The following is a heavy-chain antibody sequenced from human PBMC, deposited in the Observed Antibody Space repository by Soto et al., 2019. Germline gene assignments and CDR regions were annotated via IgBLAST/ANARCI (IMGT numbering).Heavy chain of an antibody. CDR2: ISYDGCNK. CDR3: ARGFSAGKGSPPDF. V-gene: IGHV3-30-3*01. Sequence: ESVGGVVQPGRSLTLSCAASGFSLNSYAMHWVRQAPGKGLEWVAVISYDGCNKFYGDSVKGRFTISRDNSKNTVYLQMSSLRAEDTAVYYCARGFSAGKGSPPDFWGQGSLVTVSS. J-gene: IGHJ4*02. D-gene: IGHD6-13*01. CDR1: GFSLNSYA.